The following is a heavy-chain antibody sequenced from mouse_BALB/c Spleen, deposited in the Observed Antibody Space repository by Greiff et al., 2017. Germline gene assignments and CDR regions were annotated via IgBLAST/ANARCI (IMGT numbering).Heavy chain of an antibody. J-gene: IGHJ4*01. CDR1: GYTFTSYV. D-gene: IGHD2-1*01. CDR3: ARNGNYGGGAMDY. V-gene: IGHV1-14*01. Sequence: QLQQSGPELVKPGASVKMSCKASGYTFTSYVMHWVKQKPGQGLEWIGYINPYNDGTKYNEKFKGKATLTSDKSSSTAYMELSSLTSEDSAVYYCARNGNYGGGAMDYWGQGTSVTVSS. CDR2: INPYNDGT.